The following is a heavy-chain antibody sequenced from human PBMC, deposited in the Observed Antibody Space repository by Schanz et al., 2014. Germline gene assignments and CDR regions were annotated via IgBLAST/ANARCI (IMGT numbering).Heavy chain of an antibody. V-gene: IGHV3-30*04. CDR3: XXERQQLVRWYYYYGIDV. CDR1: GFTFSNYA. CDR2: ISFDGSIN. D-gene: IGHD6-13*01. J-gene: IGHJ6*02. Sequence: QVELVESGGGVVQPGRSLRLSCAASGFTFSNYAMHWVRQAQGKGMDWVAVISFDGSINYHADSVKGRFTISRDNSKNXXXXXMNSLRTXXXAXXXXXXERQQLVRWYYYYGIDVWGQGTPVTVSS.